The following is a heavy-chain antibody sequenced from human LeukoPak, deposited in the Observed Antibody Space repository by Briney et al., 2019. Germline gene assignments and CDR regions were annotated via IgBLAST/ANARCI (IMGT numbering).Heavy chain of an antibody. CDR1: GGSISSHY. CDR2: IYYSGST. V-gene: IGHV4-59*11. Sequence: SETLSLTCTVSGGSISSHYWSWIRQPPGKGLEWIGYIYYSGSTNYNPSLKSRVTISVDTSKNQFSLKLSSVTAADTAVYYCAARRAFGVTSSWFDPWGQGTLVTVSS. CDR3: AARRAFGVTSSWFDP. D-gene: IGHD3-3*01. J-gene: IGHJ5*02.